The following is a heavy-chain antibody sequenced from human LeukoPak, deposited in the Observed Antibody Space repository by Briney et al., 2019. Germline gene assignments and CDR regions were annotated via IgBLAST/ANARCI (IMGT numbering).Heavy chain of an antibody. V-gene: IGHV4-59*01. CDR1: GGSISSYY. Sequence: SETLSLTCTVSGGSISSYYWSWIRQPPGKGLEWIGYIYYSGSTNYNPSLKSRVTISVDSSKNQFSLKLSSVTAADTAVYYCARVDTAMVTGLDYWGQGTLVTVSS. D-gene: IGHD5-18*01. CDR3: ARVDTAMVTGLDY. CDR2: IYYSGST. J-gene: IGHJ4*02.